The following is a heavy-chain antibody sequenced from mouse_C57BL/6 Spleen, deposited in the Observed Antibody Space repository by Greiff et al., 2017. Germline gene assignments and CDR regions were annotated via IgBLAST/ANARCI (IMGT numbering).Heavy chain of an antibody. J-gene: IGHJ2*01. V-gene: IGHV1-61*01. CDR3: ARRRGWLLDFDY. Sequence: QVQLQQPGAELVRPGSSVKLSCKASGYTFTSYWMDWVKQRPGQGLEWIGNIYPSDSETHYNQKFKDKATLTVDKSSSTAYMQRSSLTSEDSAVYYCARRRGWLLDFDYWGQGTTLTVSS. CDR2: IYPSDSET. CDR1: GYTFTSYW. D-gene: IGHD2-3*01.